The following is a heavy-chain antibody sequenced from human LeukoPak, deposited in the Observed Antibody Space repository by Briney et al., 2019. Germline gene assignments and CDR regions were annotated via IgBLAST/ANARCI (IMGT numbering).Heavy chain of an antibody. Sequence: PGGSLRLSCAASGFTFSNYGMSWVRQAPGKGLEWLGNIKEDGSEKYYLDSVRGRFTISRDNAKNSLYLQMNSLRAEDSALYYCARDYVWGSHEPDYWGQGTLVTVSS. V-gene: IGHV3-7*01. D-gene: IGHD3-16*01. CDR2: IKEDGSEK. CDR3: ARDYVWGSHEPDY. CDR1: GFTFSNYG. J-gene: IGHJ4*02.